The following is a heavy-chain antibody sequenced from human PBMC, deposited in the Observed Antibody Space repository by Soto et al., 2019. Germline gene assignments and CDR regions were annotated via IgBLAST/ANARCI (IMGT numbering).Heavy chain of an antibody. Sequence: QVQLQESGPGLVKPSQTLSLTCTVSGGSISSGDYYWSWIRQPPGKGLEWIGYIYYSGSTYYNPSLKSRXXIXVXXSKNQFSLKLSSVTAADTAVYYCARAFGSGTPTNYWGQGTLVTVSS. D-gene: IGHD3-10*01. V-gene: IGHV4-30-4*01. J-gene: IGHJ4*02. CDR2: IYYSGST. CDR1: GGSISSGDYY. CDR3: ARAFGSGTPTNY.